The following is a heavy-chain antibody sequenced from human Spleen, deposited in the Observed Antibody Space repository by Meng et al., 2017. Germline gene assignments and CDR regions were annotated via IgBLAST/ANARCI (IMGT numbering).Heavy chain of an antibody. CDR1: GFTFSNAW. CDR3: AKRGAGRGMDV. V-gene: IGHV5-51*01. J-gene: IGHJ6*02. Sequence: GESLKISCAASGFTFSNAWMTWVRQAPGKGLEWMGIIYPGDSDTRYSPSFQGQVTISADKSITTAYLQWSSLKASDTAMYYCAKRGAGRGMDVWGQGTTVTVSS. CDR2: IYPGDSDT. D-gene: IGHD3-16*01.